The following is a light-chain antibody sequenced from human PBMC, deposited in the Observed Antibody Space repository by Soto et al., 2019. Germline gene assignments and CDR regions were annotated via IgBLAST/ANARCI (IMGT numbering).Light chain of an antibody. V-gene: IGKV1-5*01. Sequence: DIQMTQSPSTLSASVGDRVSITCRASQSISDWLAWYQQKPGEAPKLLIYDASRLESGAPSRFSGRGSGTEFILTISSLQPDDFATYYCQQYSSYRHTFGPGTRLDI. CDR2: DAS. J-gene: IGKJ2*01. CDR1: QSISDW. CDR3: QQYSSYRHT.